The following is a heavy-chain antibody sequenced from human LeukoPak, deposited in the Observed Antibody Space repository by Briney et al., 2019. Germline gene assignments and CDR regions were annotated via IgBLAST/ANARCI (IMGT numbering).Heavy chain of an antibody. D-gene: IGHD3-10*01. Sequence: ASVKVSCKASGYTFTSYGISWVRQAPGQGLEWMGWISAYNGNTNYAQKLQGRVTMTTDTSTSTAYMELRGLRSDDTAVYYCARVAQLYGFDYYYYMDVWGKGTTVTISS. CDR2: ISAYNGNT. V-gene: IGHV1-18*01. CDR1: GYTFTSYG. CDR3: ARVAQLYGFDYYYYMDV. J-gene: IGHJ6*03.